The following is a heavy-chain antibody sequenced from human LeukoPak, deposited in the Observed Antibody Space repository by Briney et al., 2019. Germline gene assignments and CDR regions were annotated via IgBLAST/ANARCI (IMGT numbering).Heavy chain of an antibody. J-gene: IGHJ4*02. V-gene: IGHV1-8*01. CDR1: GYAFNIYD. CDR3: AVHLPGDYLDR. CDR2: MNPDSGNT. Sequence: ASVEISCKASGYAFNIYDINWVRQATGQGLEWMGWMNPDSGNTGFAQKFQGRVTMTRNTSITTAYMELSSLRFEDTAVYYCAVHLPGDYLDRWGQGTLVTVS.